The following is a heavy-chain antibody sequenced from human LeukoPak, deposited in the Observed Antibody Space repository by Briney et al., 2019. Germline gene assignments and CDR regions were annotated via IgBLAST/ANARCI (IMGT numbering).Heavy chain of an antibody. V-gene: IGHV1-2*02. CDR2: INTKTGRT. CDR3: ARADFIDAGPYVIAP. D-gene: IGHD3-3*01. CDR1: GGTFSSYA. Sequence: ASVKVSCKASGGTFSSYAISWVRQAPGQGLEWMGRINTKTGRTSFARTFQGRVTLTRDPSITTVYMDMAWLTSDDTAIYFCARADFIDAGPYVIAPWGQGTLVTVSS. J-gene: IGHJ5*02.